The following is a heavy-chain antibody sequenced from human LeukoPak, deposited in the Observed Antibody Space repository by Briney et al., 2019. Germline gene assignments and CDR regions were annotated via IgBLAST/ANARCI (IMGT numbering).Heavy chain of an antibody. Sequence: SETLSLTCAVYGGSFSGYYWSWIRQPPGKGLEWIGEINHSGSTNYNPSLKSRVTISVDTSKNQFSLKLSFVTAADTAVYYCARRAVADFDYWGQGTLVTVSS. CDR1: GGSFSGYY. D-gene: IGHD6-19*01. J-gene: IGHJ4*02. CDR3: ARRAVADFDY. V-gene: IGHV4-34*01. CDR2: INHSGST.